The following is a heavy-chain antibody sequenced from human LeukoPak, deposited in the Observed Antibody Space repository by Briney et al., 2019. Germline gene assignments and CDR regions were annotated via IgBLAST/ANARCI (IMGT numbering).Heavy chain of an antibody. Sequence: QPGGSLLLSGAASGFTFSTYWMSWVRQAPGKGREWVANIKQDGREKYYLDSVKGRFTISRDNAKNSLYLQMNSLRAEDTAVYFCTREAAAGIDYWGQGTLVTVSS. J-gene: IGHJ4*02. V-gene: IGHV3-7*01. CDR3: TREAAAGIDY. CDR2: IKQDGREK. CDR1: GFTFSTYW. D-gene: IGHD6-13*01.